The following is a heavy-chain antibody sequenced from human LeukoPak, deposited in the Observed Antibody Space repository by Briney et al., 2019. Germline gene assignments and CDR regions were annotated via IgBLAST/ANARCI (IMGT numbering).Heavy chain of an antibody. CDR3: ARSGKYYYDSSGYYH. Sequence: SETLSLTCALYGGSFSGYYWSWIRQPPGKGLEWIGEINHSGSTNYNPSLKSRVTISVDTSKNQFSLKLSSVTAADTAVYYCARSGKYYYDSSGYYHWGQGTLVTVSS. V-gene: IGHV4-34*01. CDR1: GGSFSGYY. D-gene: IGHD3-22*01. CDR2: INHSGST. J-gene: IGHJ4*02.